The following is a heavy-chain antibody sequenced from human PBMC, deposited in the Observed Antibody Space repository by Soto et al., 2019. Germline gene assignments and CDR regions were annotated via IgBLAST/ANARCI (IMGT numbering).Heavy chain of an antibody. D-gene: IGHD3-22*01. CDR3: ARAIGPTLFDY. CDR2: IGTAGDR. J-gene: IGHJ4*02. CDR1: GFTFSSYD. Sequence: EVQLVESGGGLVQPGGSLRLSCSASGFTFSSYDMHWVRQGPGKGLEWVSAIGTAGDRNYAGSVKGRFTISRENAKNSLYLQMNSLRGGDTAIYFCARAIGPTLFDYWGQGTLVTVSS. V-gene: IGHV3-13*04.